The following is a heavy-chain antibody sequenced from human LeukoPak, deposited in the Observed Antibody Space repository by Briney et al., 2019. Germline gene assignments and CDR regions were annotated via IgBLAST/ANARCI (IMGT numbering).Heavy chain of an antibody. CDR2: IRSKANNYVT. CDR1: GFTFSSYE. D-gene: IGHD3-16*01. J-gene: IGHJ4*02. V-gene: IGHV3-73*01. CDR3: TTDPDEKQLMFDY. Sequence: GGSLRLSCAASGFTFSSYEMNWVRQASGKGLEWVGRIRSKANNYVTAYAASVKGRFTISRNDSQNTAYLEMNSLKTEDTAVYYCTTDPDEKQLMFDYWGQGTLVTVSS.